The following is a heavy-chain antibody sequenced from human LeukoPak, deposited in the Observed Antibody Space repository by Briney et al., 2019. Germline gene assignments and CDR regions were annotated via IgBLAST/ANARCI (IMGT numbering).Heavy chain of an antibody. J-gene: IGHJ4*02. CDR3: ARERDYGGNPYYFDY. CDR1: GGTFSSYA. V-gene: IGHV1-69*13. CDR2: IIPIFGTA. D-gene: IGHD4-23*01. Sequence: SVKVSCKASGGTFSSYAISWVRQAPGQGLEWMGGIIPIFGTANYAQKFQGRVTITADESTSTAYMELSSLRSEDTAVYYCARERDYGGNPYYFDYWGQGTLVTVSS.